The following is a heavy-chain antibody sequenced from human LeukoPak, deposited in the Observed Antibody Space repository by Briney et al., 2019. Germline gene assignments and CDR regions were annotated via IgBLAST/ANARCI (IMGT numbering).Heavy chain of an antibody. CDR3: AKDIASSGSDYFDY. V-gene: IGHV3-30*04. CDR1: GFTFSSYA. J-gene: IGHJ4*02. D-gene: IGHD6-19*01. CDR2: ISYDGSNS. Sequence: AGGSLILSCASAGFTFSSYAMHRVRQARGMGLEGVAVISYDGSNSYYTDSVKGRFTISRDNAKNSLYLQMNSLRAEDMALYYCAKDIASSGSDYFDYWGQGTLVTVSS.